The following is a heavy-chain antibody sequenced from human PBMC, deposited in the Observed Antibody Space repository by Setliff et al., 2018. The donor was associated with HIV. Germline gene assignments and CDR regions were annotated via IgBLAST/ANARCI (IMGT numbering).Heavy chain of an antibody. J-gene: IGHJ6*03. D-gene: IGHD6-13*01. V-gene: IGHV4-31*03. CDR3: ARGRSRWTYYNYYYMDV. Sequence: SETLSLTCTVSGGSISSGAYYWGWIRQHPGKGLEWIGYIHYSGSTYYNPSLKSRVTMSVDTSKNQLSLKVSSVTAADTAVYYCARGRSRWTYYNYYYMDVWGKETTVTVSS. CDR2: IHYSGST. CDR1: GGSISSGAYY.